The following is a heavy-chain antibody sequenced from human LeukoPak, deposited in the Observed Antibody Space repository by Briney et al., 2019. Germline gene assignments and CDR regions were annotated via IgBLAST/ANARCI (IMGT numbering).Heavy chain of an antibody. CDR1: GGSISSSNW. D-gene: IGHD2-2*02. J-gene: IGHJ4*02. V-gene: IGHV4-4*02. CDR3: ARGGPATAIPFDY. CDR2: INHSGST. Sequence: SETLSLTCAVSGGSISSSNWWSWVRQPPGKGLEWIGEINHSGSTNYNPSLESRVTISVDTSKNQFSLKLSSVTAADTAVYYCARGGPATAIPFDYWGQGTLVTVSS.